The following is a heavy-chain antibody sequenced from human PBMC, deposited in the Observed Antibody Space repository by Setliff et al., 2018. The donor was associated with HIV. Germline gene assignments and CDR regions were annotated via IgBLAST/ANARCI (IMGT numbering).Heavy chain of an antibody. Sequence: ASVKVSCKASGYSFTDYYIHWVRQAPGQGLEWMGRINPNNGGTNYVQRFRGRVTMTRDTSINTADMELSSLGSDDTAVYYCARTIPLAGSDMDLWGKGTTVTVSS. J-gene: IGHJ6*03. D-gene: IGHD6-19*01. CDR3: ARTIPLAGSDMDL. V-gene: IGHV1-2*06. CDR2: INPNNGGT. CDR1: GYSFTDYY.